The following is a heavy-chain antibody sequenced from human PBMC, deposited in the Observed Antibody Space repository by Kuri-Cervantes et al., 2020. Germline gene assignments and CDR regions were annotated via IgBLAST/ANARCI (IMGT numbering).Heavy chain of an antibody. Sequence: GGSLRLSCAASGFTFSSYAMSWVRQAPGKGLEWVSAISGSGGSTYYADSVKGRFTISRDNSKNTLSLQADSLRGDDTAVYYCARGTAIVGIPAALRFDPWGQGTLVTVSS. D-gene: IGHD2-2*01. CDR1: GFTFSSYA. CDR3: ARGTAIVGIPAALRFDP. J-gene: IGHJ5*02. CDR2: ISGSGGST. V-gene: IGHV3-23*01.